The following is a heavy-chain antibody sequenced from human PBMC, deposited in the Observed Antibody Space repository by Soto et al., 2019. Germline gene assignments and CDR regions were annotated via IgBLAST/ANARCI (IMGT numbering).Heavy chain of an antibody. CDR1: GGSISSGDYY. V-gene: IGHV4-30-4*01. CDR3: ARERPDGARLDP. Sequence: QVQLQESGPGLVKPSQTLSLTCTVSGGSISSGDYYWSWIRQPPGQVLEWIGYIYYSGSTHYNPALKCRVTISVDTSKHQFSLTLSSVTAADTAVYYCARERPDGARLDPWGQGTLVTVSS. J-gene: IGHJ5*02. D-gene: IGHD6-6*01. CDR2: IYYSGST.